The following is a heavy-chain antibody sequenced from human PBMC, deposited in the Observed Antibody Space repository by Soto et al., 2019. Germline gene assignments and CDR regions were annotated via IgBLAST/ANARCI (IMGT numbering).Heavy chain of an antibody. CDR2: VYYSGST. Sequence: SETLSLTCTVSGGSVSSSSYYWGWVRQPPGKGLEWIGSVYYSGSTNYNPSLKSRVTISVDTSKNQFSLKLSSVTAADTAVYYCARFRRRLRSYYYGMDVWGQGTTVTVSS. CDR3: ARFRRRLRSYYYGMDV. D-gene: IGHD3-16*01. CDR1: GGSVSSSSYY. V-gene: IGHV4-39*07. J-gene: IGHJ6*02.